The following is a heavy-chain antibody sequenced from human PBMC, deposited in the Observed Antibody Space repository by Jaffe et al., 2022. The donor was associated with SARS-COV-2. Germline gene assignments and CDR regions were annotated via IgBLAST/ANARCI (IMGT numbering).Heavy chain of an antibody. Sequence: QVQLVQSGAEVKKPGASVKVSCKASGYTFTSYYMHWVRQAPGQGLEWMGIINPSGGSTSYAQKFQGRVTMTRDTSTSTVYMELSSLRSEDTAVYYCARAVEWDFWSGYHNYYYGMDVWGQGTTVTVSS. D-gene: IGHD3-3*01. CDR2: INPSGGST. V-gene: IGHV1-46*01. CDR1: GYTFTSYY. J-gene: IGHJ6*02. CDR3: ARAVEWDFWSGYHNYYYGMDV.